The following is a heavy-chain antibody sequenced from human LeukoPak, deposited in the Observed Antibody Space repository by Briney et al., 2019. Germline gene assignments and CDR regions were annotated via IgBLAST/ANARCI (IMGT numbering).Heavy chain of an antibody. CDR2: ISSSGSPI. CDR1: GFTFRSYE. Sequence: GGSLRLSSAASGFTFRSYEMNWVRQAPGKGLEWVSYISSSGSPIYYADSVKGRFTISRDNAKNSLYLQMNSLRAEDTAVYYCARVIYYYGTDVWGQGTTVTVSS. CDR3: ARVIYYYGTDV. V-gene: IGHV3-48*03. J-gene: IGHJ6*02.